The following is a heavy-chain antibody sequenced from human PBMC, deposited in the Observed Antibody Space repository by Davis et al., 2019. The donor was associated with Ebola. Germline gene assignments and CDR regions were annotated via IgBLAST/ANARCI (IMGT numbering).Heavy chain of an antibody. D-gene: IGHD3-3*01. CDR2: IKTDGNEE. V-gene: IGHV3-7*01. J-gene: IGHJ4*02. CDR3: ARWGLRGNYDSWSGSDYYFDY. Sequence: GGSLRLSCAASGFTFSTYWMSWVSQAPGKGLEWVANIKTDGNEEHYVDSVKGRFTMSRDNAKNSLYLQLDSLRDEDTAVYYCARWGLRGNYDSWSGSDYYFDYWGQGTLVTVSS. CDR1: GFTFSTYW.